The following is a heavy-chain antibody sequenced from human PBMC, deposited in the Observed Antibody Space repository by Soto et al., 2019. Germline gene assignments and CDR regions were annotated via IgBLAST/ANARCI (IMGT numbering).Heavy chain of an antibody. CDR2: ISYDGSNK. D-gene: IGHD1-1*01. CDR1: GCTFSSYA. Sequence: GGSLRLSCAASGCTFSSYAMHWVRQAPGKGLEWVAVISYDGSNKYYADSVKGRFTISRDNSKNTLYLQMNSLRAEDTAVYYCARDRLRYNWNDFPYYYYGVDVWGQGTTVTVSS. CDR3: ARDRLRYNWNDFPYYYYGVDV. V-gene: IGHV3-30-3*01. J-gene: IGHJ6*02.